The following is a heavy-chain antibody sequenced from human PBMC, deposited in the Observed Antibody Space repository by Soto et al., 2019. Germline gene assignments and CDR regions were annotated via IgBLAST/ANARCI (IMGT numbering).Heavy chain of an antibody. CDR2: ISGSGGST. D-gene: IGHD3-22*01. J-gene: IGHJ2*01. Sequence: EVQLLESGGGLVQPGGSLRLSCAASGFTFSSYAMSWVRQAPGKGLEWVSVISGSGGSTYYADSVKGRFTISRDNSKHTLYLQMNSLRAEDTAVYYCAKDHYYDSSGYPSINWYFDLWGRGTLVTVSS. CDR3: AKDHYYDSSGYPSINWYFDL. V-gene: IGHV3-23*01. CDR1: GFTFSSYA.